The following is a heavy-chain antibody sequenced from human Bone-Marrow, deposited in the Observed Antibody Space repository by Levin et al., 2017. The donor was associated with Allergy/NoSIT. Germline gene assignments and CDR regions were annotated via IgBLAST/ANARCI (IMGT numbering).Heavy chain of an antibody. CDR1: GFPFSIYW. V-gene: IGHV3-7*01. CDR3: VRESRLADI. Sequence: GGSLRLSCAASGFPFSIYWMIWVRQAPGRGLECVANIKTDGTQTYYLDSVRGRFTISRDNAKNLLYLQINSLRAEDTAVYFCVRESRLADIWGQGTVVTVSS. CDR2: IKTDGTQT. J-gene: IGHJ3*02. D-gene: IGHD1-1*01.